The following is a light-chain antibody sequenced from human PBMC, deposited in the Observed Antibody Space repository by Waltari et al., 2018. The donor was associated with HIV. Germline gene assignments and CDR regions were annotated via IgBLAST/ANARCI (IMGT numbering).Light chain of an antibody. CDR3: TSYAGINNVV. Sequence: QSPLTQPASVSGYSGQSITISCTGAGSAFVNYNPVSWYQQHPGRAPKLIIYDVNNRPSGVSSRFSGSRSANTASLAISGLQPEDEAEYYCTSYAGINNVVFGPGTKVTVL. V-gene: IGLV2-14*03. CDR1: GSAFVNYNP. J-gene: IGLJ1*01. CDR2: DVN.